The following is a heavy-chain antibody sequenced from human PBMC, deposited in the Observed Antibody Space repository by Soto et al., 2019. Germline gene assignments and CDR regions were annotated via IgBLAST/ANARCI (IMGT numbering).Heavy chain of an antibody. Sequence: GGSLRLSCAASGFTFSSYSMNRVRQAPGKGLEWVSSISSSSSYIYYAGSVKGRFTISRDNAKNSLYLQMNSLRAEDTAVYYCARGHIVLMVYAIPVGWFDPWAQGTLVTVS. CDR1: GFTFSSYS. CDR3: ARGHIVLMVYAIPVGWFDP. V-gene: IGHV3-21*01. J-gene: IGHJ5*02. CDR2: ISSSSSYI. D-gene: IGHD2-8*01.